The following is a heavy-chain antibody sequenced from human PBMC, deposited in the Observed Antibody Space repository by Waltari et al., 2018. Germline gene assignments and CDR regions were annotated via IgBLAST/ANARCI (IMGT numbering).Heavy chain of an antibody. CDR2: IYYSGST. Sequence: QVQLQESCPGLVKPSQTLSLTCTVSGGSISSGGYYWSCIRRHRGKGLEWIGYIYYSGSTYYSPSLKSRVTISVDTSKNQFSLKLSSVTAADTAAYYCAREPGGEAAGTFDYWGQGTLVTVSS. CDR1: GGSISSGGYY. V-gene: IGHV4-31*03. D-gene: IGHD6-13*01. CDR3: AREPGGEAAGTFDY. J-gene: IGHJ4*02.